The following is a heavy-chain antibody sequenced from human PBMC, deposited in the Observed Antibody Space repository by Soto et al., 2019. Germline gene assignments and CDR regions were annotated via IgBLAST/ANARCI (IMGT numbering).Heavy chain of an antibody. J-gene: IGHJ5*02. V-gene: IGHV1-3*01. Sequence: ASVQVSLEAAGCSFRNYPMDWVHQVLGKRLDWMGWINAGNGDTKYSQNFQVRVTITRDTSASTAYMELSSLRSEVTAVYYCARDPYYDLWSGPNWFDPWGQGTLVTVSS. D-gene: IGHD3-3*01. CDR2: INAGNGDT. CDR1: GCSFRNYP. CDR3: ARDPYYDLWSGPNWFDP.